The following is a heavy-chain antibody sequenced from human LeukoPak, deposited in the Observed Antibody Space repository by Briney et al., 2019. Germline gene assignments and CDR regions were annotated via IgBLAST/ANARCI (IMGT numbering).Heavy chain of an antibody. CDR3: ARASIGDYVWGSYRLYYFDY. V-gene: IGHV3-21*01. J-gene: IGHJ4*02. CDR1: GFTFSSYS. CDR2: ISSSSSYI. Sequence: GGSLRLSCAASGFTFSSYSMNWVRQAPGKGLEWVSSISSSSSYIYYADSVKGRFTISRDNAKNSLYLQMNGLRAVDTAVYYCARASIGDYVWGSYRLYYFDYWGQGTLVTVSS. D-gene: IGHD3-16*02.